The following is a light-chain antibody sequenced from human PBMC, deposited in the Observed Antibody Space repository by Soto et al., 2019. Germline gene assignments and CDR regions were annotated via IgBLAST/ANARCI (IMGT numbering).Light chain of an antibody. J-gene: IGKJ2*01. V-gene: IGKV3-15*01. CDR1: HSVSSN. CDR2: GAS. Sequence: EIVMTQSPATLSVSPGERATLSCRASHSVSSNLAWYQQKPGQAPRLLIYGASTRATGVPARFTGSGSGTEFTLTISSLQSEDFAMYYCQQYNNWPPYTFGQGTNLEIK. CDR3: QQYNNWPPYT.